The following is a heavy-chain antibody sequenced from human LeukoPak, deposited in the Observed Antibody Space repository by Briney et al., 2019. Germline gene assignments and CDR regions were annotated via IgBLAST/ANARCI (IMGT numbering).Heavy chain of an antibody. CDR3: AKGWDYGDY. D-gene: IGHD6-13*01. V-gene: IGHV3-30*18. CDR2: ISYDGSNK. J-gene: IGHJ4*02. Sequence: GGSLRLSCAASGFTFSSYSMNWVRQAPGKGLEWVAVISYDGSNKYYADSVKGRFTISRDNSKNTLYLQMNSLRAEDTAVYYCAKGWDYGDYWGQGTLVTVSS. CDR1: GFTFSSYS.